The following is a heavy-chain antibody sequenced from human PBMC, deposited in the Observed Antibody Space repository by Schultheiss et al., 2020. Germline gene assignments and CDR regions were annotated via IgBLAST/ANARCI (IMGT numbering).Heavy chain of an antibody. CDR1: GGSISSYY. D-gene: IGHD3-10*01. Sequence: SETLSLTCTVSGGSISSYYWSWIRQPPGKGLEWIGYIYYSGSTYYNPSLKSRVTISVDTSKNQFSLKLSYVTAADTAVYYCARHLRLGFGEFPYWGQGTLVNVSS. CDR3: ARHLRLGFGEFPY. J-gene: IGHJ4*02. V-gene: IGHV4-59*04. CDR2: IYYSGST.